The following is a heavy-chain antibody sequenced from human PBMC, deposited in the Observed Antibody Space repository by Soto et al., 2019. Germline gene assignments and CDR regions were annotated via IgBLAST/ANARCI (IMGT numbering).Heavy chain of an antibody. J-gene: IGHJ6*03. D-gene: IGHD3-10*01. CDR3: ARVSGELFYYYMDV. CDR1: GFTFSSYS. Sequence: GESLKISCAASGFTFSSYSMNWVRQAPGKGLEWVSYISSSSSTIYYADSVKGRFTISRDNAKNSLYLQMNSLRAEDTAVYYCARVSGELFYYYMDVLGKGTTVTVSS. V-gene: IGHV3-48*01. CDR2: ISSSSSTI.